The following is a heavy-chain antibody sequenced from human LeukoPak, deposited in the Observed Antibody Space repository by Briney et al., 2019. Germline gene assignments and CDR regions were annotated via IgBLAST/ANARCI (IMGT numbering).Heavy chain of an antibody. D-gene: IGHD3-10*01. Sequence: GGSLRLSCAASGFTFGSYGMHWVRQAPGKGLEWVAVISYDGSNKYYADSVKGRFTISRDNSKNTLYLQMNSLRAEDTAVYYCAKDAPRGGFDYWGQGTLVTVSS. V-gene: IGHV3-30*18. CDR2: ISYDGSNK. J-gene: IGHJ4*02. CDR1: GFTFGSYG. CDR3: AKDAPRGGFDY.